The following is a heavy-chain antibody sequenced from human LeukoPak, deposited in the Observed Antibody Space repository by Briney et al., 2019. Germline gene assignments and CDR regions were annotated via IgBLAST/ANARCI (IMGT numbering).Heavy chain of an antibody. Sequence: ASVKVSCKPSRYSLTGYYMQWGRQAPGQRLGCMGWINPISGGTNYAQKVQGRVSMTRDSSISTGYMVLSRLSSDDTAVYYCARGGLGGYYDSSGYYSVGAFDTWGQGTMVTVSS. V-gene: IGHV1-2*02. D-gene: IGHD3-22*01. CDR1: RYSLTGYY. J-gene: IGHJ3*02. CDR2: INPISGGT. CDR3: ARGGLGGYYDSSGYYSVGAFDT.